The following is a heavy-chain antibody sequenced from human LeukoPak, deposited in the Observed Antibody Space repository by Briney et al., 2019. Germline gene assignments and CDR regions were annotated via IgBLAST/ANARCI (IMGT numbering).Heavy chain of an antibody. J-gene: IGHJ3*02. D-gene: IGHD4-17*01. CDR3: ARDLLRVNDDAFDI. V-gene: IGHV3-21*01. Sequence: PGGSLRLSCAASGFTFSSYSMNWVRQAPGKGLEWVSSISSSSSYIYYADSVKGRFTISRDNAKNSLYLQMNSQRAEDTAVYYCARDLLRVNDDAFDIWGQGTMVTVSS. CDR2: ISSSSSYI. CDR1: GFTFSSYS.